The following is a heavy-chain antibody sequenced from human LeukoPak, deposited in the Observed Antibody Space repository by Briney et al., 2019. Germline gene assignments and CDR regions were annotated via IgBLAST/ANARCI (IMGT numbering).Heavy chain of an antibody. CDR3: VGGSGSLPLFDY. V-gene: IGHV4-59*01. CDR1: GGSISSYY. CDR2: IYYSGST. D-gene: IGHD1-26*01. J-gene: IGHJ4*02. Sequence: KTSETLSLTCTVSGGSISSYYWSWIRQPPGKGLEWIGYIYYSGSTNYNPSLKSRVTISVDTSKNQFSLKLSSVTAADTAGYYCVGGSGSLPLFDYWGQGTLVTVSS.